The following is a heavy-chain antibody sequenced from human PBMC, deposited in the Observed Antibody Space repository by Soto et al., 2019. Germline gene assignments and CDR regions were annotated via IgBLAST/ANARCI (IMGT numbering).Heavy chain of an antibody. D-gene: IGHD3-10*01. J-gene: IGHJ4*02. CDR3: ARDRVGGSGSYPLFY. CDR2: INPNSGGT. V-gene: IGHV1-2*04. CDR1: GYTFTGYY. Sequence: ASVKVSCKASGYTFTGYYMHWVRQAPGQGLEWMGWINPNSGGTNYAQKFQGWVTMTRDTSVSTAYMELSRLRSDDTAVYYCARDRVGGSGSYPLFYWGQGTLVTVSP.